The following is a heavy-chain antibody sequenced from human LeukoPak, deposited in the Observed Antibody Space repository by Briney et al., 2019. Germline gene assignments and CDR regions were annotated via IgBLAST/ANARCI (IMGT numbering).Heavy chain of an antibody. V-gene: IGHV1-18*01. D-gene: IGHD3-9*01. J-gene: IGHJ4*02. Sequence: GASVKVSCKASGYTFTSYGISWVRQAPGQGLEWMGWIRAYNGNTNYAQKLQGRVTMTTDTSTSTAYMELRSLRSDDTAVYYCARDLSILRYFDWTSYFDYWGQGTLVTVSS. CDR2: IRAYNGNT. CDR1: GYTFTSYG. CDR3: ARDLSILRYFDWTSYFDY.